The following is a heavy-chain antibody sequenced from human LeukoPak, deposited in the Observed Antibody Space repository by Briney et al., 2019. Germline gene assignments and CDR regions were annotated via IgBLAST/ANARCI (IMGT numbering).Heavy chain of an antibody. J-gene: IGHJ5*02. Sequence: PSQTLSLTCAVYGGSLSHYYWGWILQPPGKGLEWIGEINHSGSTNYNPSLKSRVTISVDMSKNQFSLELTSVTAADTAVYYCARGPASGSNFAWFDPWGQGTLVTVSS. CDR1: GGSLSHYY. D-gene: IGHD3-10*01. CDR2: INHSGST. V-gene: IGHV4-34*01. CDR3: ARGPASGSNFAWFDP.